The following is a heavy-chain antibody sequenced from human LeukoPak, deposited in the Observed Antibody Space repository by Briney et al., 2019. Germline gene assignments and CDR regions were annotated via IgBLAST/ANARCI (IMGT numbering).Heavy chain of an antibody. CDR2: INHSGST. J-gene: IGHJ4*02. Sequence: SETLSLTCAAYGGSFSGYYWSWIRQPPGKGLEWIGEINHSGSTNYNPSLKSRVTISVDTSKNQFSLKLSSVTAADTAVYYCARLRRGYSSSHTYFDYWGQGTLVTVSS. CDR1: GGSFSGYY. CDR3: ARLRRGYSSSHTYFDY. D-gene: IGHD5-12*01. V-gene: IGHV4-34*01.